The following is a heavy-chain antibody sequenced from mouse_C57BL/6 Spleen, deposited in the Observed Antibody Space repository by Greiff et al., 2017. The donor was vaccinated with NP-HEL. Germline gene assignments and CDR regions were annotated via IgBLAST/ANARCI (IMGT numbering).Heavy chain of an antibody. J-gene: IGHJ3*01. CDR2: IWSDGST. CDR3: ARHGNYGAWFAY. CDR1: GFSLTSYG. D-gene: IGHD2-4*01. Sequence: VKLMESGPGLVAPSQSLSITCTVSGFSLTSYGVHWVRQPPGKGLEWLVVIWSDGSTTYNSALKSRLSISKDNSKSQVFLKMNSLQTDDTAMYYWARHGNYGAWFAYWGQGTLVTVSA. V-gene: IGHV2-6-1*01.